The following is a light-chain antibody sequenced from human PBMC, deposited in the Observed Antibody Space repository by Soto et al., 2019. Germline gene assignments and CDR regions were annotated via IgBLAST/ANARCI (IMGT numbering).Light chain of an antibody. V-gene: IGKV3-15*01. CDR1: QSITSN. CDR2: GAS. CDR3: QQYSNWPNT. J-gene: IGKJ2*01. Sequence: EIVMTQSPATLPVSPGETATLSCRASQSITSNLAWYQQKPGQAPRLLIYGASTRATGIPARFSGSGSGTEFTLTISSLQSEDFAVYSCQQYSNWPNTFGQGTRLEIK.